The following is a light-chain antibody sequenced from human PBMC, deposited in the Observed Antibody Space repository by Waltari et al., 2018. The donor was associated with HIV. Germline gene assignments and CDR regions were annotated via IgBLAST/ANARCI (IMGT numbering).Light chain of an antibody. CDR3: HLWDRDTDHYV. Sequence: SYVLTQPPSVAVAPGQTARITCGGNNIGSKSVHWYQQKPGQAPVLVGYEDRDRPSGIPERVSGSNFGNTATLTISRVEAGDQADYYCHLWDRDTDHYVFGTGTKVTVL. CDR1: NIGSKS. J-gene: IGLJ1*01. CDR2: EDR. V-gene: IGLV3-21*02.